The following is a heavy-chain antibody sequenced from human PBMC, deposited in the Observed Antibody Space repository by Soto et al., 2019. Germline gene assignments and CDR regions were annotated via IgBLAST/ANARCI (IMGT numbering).Heavy chain of an antibody. CDR3: ARDIRELRFLEWLGLLDV. CDR1: GFTFSSYA. V-gene: IGHV3-30-3*01. D-gene: IGHD3-3*01. CDR2: ISYDGSNK. Sequence: PGGSPRLSCAASGFTFSSYAMHWVRQAPGKGLEWVAVISYDGSNKYYADSVKGRFTISRDNSKNTLYLQMNSLRAEDTAVYYCARDIRELRFLEWLGLLDVWGQGTTVTVSS. J-gene: IGHJ6*02.